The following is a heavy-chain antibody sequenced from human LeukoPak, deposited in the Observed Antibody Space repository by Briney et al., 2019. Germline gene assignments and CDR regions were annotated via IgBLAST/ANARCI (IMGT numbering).Heavy chain of an antibody. Sequence: ASVKVSCKVSGYTLTELSMHWVRQAPGKGLEWMGGFDPEDGETIYAQKFQGRVTMTEDTSTDTAYMELSSLRSEDTAVYYCATSVRPYYYGSGRYPGAEYFQHWGQGTLVTVSS. CDR3: ATSVRPYYYGSGRYPGAEYFQH. CDR1: GYTLTELS. J-gene: IGHJ1*01. CDR2: FDPEDGET. D-gene: IGHD3-10*01. V-gene: IGHV1-24*01.